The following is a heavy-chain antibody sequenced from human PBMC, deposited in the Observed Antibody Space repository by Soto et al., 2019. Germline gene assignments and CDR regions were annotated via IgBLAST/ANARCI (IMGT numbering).Heavy chain of an antibody. CDR3: AKVTPDWGMYS. V-gene: IGHV3-23*01. CDR1: GFTFSNCA. D-gene: IGHD7-27*01. J-gene: IGHJ4*02. CDR2: ITETGGST. Sequence: EVQLLESGGNLVQPGGSLRLSCAGSGFTFSNCAMAWVRQAPGKGLEWVSSITETGGSTYYADSVRGRFTISRDNSKNTLYLQMNCLRAEDTAVYYCAKVTPDWGMYSWGQGTLVTVAS.